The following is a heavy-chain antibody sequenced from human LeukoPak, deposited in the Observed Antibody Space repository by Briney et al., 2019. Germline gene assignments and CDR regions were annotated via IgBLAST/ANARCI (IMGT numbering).Heavy chain of an antibody. D-gene: IGHD6-13*01. CDR1: GYSISSGYY. V-gene: IGHV4-38-2*02. CDR3: ARGSSWYLYYYYMDV. Sequence: PSETLSLTCTVSGYSISSGYYWGWIRQPPGKGLEWIGSIYHSGSTYYNPSLKSRVTISVDTSKNQFSLKLSSVTAADTAVYYCARGSSWYLYYYYMDVWGKGTTVTVSS. J-gene: IGHJ6*03. CDR2: IYHSGST.